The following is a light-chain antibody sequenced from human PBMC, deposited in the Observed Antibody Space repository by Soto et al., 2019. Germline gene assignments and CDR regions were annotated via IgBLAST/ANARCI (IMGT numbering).Light chain of an antibody. CDR3: QQYDDLPIT. CDR2: DAS. V-gene: IGKV1-33*01. Sequence: DIQITQSPSSLSASVGDTVTITCQSIQDISHYLNWYQQKPGKDLKLLIYDASNLHPGVPSRFRGSGSGTEFSFNINSLQTEDVAKYYCQQYDDLPITFGQGTRLEIK. CDR1: QDISHY. J-gene: IGKJ5*01.